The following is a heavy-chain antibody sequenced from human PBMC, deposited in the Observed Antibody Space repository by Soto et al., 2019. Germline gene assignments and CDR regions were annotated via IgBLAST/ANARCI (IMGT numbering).Heavy chain of an antibody. CDR1: DGSFSGYY. D-gene: IGHD3-16*02. CDR3: ARGGGNYDYIWGSYRQKGWFDP. CDR2: INHSGST. V-gene: IGHV4-34*01. Sequence: PSETLSLTCAVYDGSFSGYYWSWIRQPPGKGLEWIGEINHSGSTNYNPSLKSRVTISVDTSKNQFSLKLSSVTAADTAVYYCARGGGNYDYIWGSYRQKGWFDPWGQGTLVTVSS. J-gene: IGHJ5*02.